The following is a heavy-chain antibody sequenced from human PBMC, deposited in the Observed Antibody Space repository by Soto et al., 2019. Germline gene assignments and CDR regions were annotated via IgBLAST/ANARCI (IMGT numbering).Heavy chain of an antibody. CDR3: ASATDYIWGSYRFHLSFDY. D-gene: IGHD3-16*02. J-gene: IGHJ4*02. V-gene: IGHV4-34*01. CDR2: INHSGST. Sequence: TSETLSLTCAVYGVSFSGYYWSWIRQPPGKGLEWIGEINHSGSTNYNPSLKSRVTISVDTSKNQFSLKLSSVTAADTAVYYCASATDYIWGSYRFHLSFDYWGQGTLVTVSS. CDR1: GVSFSGYY.